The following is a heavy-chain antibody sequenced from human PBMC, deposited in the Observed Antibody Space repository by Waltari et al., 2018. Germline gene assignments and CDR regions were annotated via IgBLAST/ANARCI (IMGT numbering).Heavy chain of an antibody. D-gene: IGHD1-1*01. V-gene: IGHV4-34*01. CDR3: ARGSRVVGRRYYYYYYMDV. CDR2: INHSGST. Sequence: QVQLQQWGAGLLKPSETLSLTCAVYGGSFSGYYWSWIRQPPGKGLEWIGEINHSGSTNYNPSLKSRVTISVDTSKNQFSLKLSSVTAADTAVYYCARGSRVVGRRYYYYYYMDVWGKGTTVTVSS. CDR1: GGSFSGYY. J-gene: IGHJ6*03.